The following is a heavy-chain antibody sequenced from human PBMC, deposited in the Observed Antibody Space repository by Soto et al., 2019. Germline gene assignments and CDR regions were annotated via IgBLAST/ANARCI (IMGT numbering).Heavy chain of an antibody. D-gene: IGHD5-12*01. CDR3: ARDSGYDVETYYMDV. V-gene: IGHV1-46*03. Sequence: ASVEVSCKASGYTFTSYYMHWVRQAPGQGLEWMGIINPSGGSTSYAQKFQGRVTMTRDTSTSTVYMELSSLRSEDTAVYYCARDSGYDVETYYMDVWGKGTTVTVSS. J-gene: IGHJ6*03. CDR1: GYTFTSYY. CDR2: INPSGGST.